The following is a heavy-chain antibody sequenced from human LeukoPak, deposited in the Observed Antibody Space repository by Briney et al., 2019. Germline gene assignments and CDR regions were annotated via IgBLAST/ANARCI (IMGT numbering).Heavy chain of an antibody. V-gene: IGHV3-48*04. CDR1: GFTFSSYS. D-gene: IGHD3-22*01. CDR3: ARTDSSGYYYSHFDY. CDR2: ISSSGSTI. Sequence: PGGSLRLSCAASGFTFSSYSMNWVRQAPGKGLEWVSSISSSGSTIYYADSVKGRFTISRDNAKNSLYLQMNSLRAEDTAVYYCARTDSSGYYYSHFDYWGQGTLVTVSS. J-gene: IGHJ4*02.